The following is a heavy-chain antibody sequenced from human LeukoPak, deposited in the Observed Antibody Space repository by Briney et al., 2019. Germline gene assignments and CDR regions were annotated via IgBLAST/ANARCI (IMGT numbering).Heavy chain of an antibody. Sequence: GESLKISCQGAGYKFTSYWIGWVRQRPGKGLEWMGIVYPGGSETRYSPSFQGQVTISADKSINTAYLQWSSLEASDSAMYYCARHPGSSRIDYWGQGTLVTVSS. J-gene: IGHJ4*02. V-gene: IGHV5-51*01. CDR2: VYPGGSET. CDR1: GYKFTSYW. D-gene: IGHD2-2*01. CDR3: ARHPGSSRIDY.